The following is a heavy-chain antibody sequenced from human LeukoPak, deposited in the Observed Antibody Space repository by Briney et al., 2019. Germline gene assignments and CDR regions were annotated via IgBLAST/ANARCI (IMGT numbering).Heavy chain of an antibody. V-gene: IGHV4-34*01. Sequence: SETLSLTCTVSGGSISGYYWSWIRQPPGKGLEWIGEINHSGSTNYNPSLKSRVTISVDTSKNQFSLKLSSVTAADTAVYYCASGTAQQEDYWGQGTLVTVSS. CDR1: GGSISGYY. D-gene: IGHD6-13*01. J-gene: IGHJ4*02. CDR2: INHSGST. CDR3: ASGTAQQEDY.